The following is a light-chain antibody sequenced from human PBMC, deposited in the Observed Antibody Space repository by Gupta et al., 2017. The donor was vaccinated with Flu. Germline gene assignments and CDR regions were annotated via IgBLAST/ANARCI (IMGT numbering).Light chain of an antibody. CDR1: QSLSSNY. Sequence: GALSVSPGERVTLSCRASQSLSSNYVAWYQQKPGQSPNLLIFGASIRATGPPDRFSGGGSGTDFTLTISLLDPEDFAVYYCQQDDLSPKTFGQGTKVEV. J-gene: IGKJ1*01. CDR3: QQDDLSPKT. V-gene: IGKV3-20*01. CDR2: GAS.